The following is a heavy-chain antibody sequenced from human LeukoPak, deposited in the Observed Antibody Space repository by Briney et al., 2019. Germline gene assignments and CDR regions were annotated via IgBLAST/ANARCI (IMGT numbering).Heavy chain of an antibody. CDR1: GGSFSGYY. CDR2: INHSGST. CDR3: ARGARYDFWSGYSNYYYYGMDV. D-gene: IGHD3-3*01. Sequence: SETLSLTCAVYGGSFSGYYWSWIRQPPGKGLEWIGEINHSGSTNYNPSLKSRVTISVDTSKNQFSLKLSSVTAADTAAYYCARGARYDFWSGYSNYYYYGMDVWGQGTTVTVSS. V-gene: IGHV4-34*01. J-gene: IGHJ6*02.